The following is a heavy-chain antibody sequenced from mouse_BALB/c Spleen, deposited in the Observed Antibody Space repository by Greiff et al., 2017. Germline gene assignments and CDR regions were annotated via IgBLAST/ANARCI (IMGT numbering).Heavy chain of an antibody. V-gene: IGHV1-7*01. Sequence: QVQLKESGAELAKPGASVKMSCKASGYTFTSYWMHWVKQRPGQGLEWIGYINPSTGYTEYNQKFKDKATLTADKSSSTAYMQLSSLTSEDSAVYYCARGITTVVSYWYFDVWGAGTTVTVSS. CDR2: INPSTGYT. CDR3: ARGITTVVSYWYFDV. D-gene: IGHD1-1*01. J-gene: IGHJ1*01. CDR1: GYTFTSYW.